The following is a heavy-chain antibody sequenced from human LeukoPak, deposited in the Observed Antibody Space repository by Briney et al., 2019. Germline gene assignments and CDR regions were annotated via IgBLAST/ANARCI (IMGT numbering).Heavy chain of an antibody. Sequence: SGGSLRLSFSASGFTFSSYAMSWGPEAPGKGVEWVSAISGSGGSTYYADSVKGRFTISRDNSKNTLHLQMNSLRAEDTAVYYCAKEVYGYSSSLHERWGQGTLVSVSS. CDR2: ISGSGGST. CDR1: GFTFSSYA. V-gene: IGHV3-23*01. D-gene: IGHD6-13*01. J-gene: IGHJ4*02. CDR3: AKEVYGYSSSLHER.